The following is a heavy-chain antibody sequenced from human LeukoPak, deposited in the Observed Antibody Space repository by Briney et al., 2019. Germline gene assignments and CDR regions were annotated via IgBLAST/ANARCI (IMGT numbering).Heavy chain of an antibody. CDR2: IFKSGNT. Sequence: SETLSLTCSVSGDSISTTGYFWVWIRQSPGGDLEWIGSIFKSGNTFYNMSLKSRVTISVDTSKNEFSLSLTSVTAADTAVYYCAGTGIRNWFDPWGQGILVTVSS. D-gene: IGHD1-14*01. V-gene: IGHV4-39*01. CDR3: AGTGIRNWFDP. CDR1: GDSISTTGYF. J-gene: IGHJ5*02.